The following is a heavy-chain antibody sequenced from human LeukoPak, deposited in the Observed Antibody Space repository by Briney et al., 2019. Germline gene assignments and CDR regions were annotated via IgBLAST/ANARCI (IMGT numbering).Heavy chain of an antibody. D-gene: IGHD3-9*01. Sequence: PGGSLRLSCAASGFTFSSYGMHWVRQAPGKGLEWVAFIRYDGSNKYYADSVKGRFTISRDNSKNTLYLQMNSLRAEDTAVYYCAKDINAPYYDILTGYYFPDYWGQGTLVTVSS. CDR3: AKDINAPYYDILTGYYFPDY. CDR1: GFTFSSYG. J-gene: IGHJ4*02. CDR2: IRYDGSNK. V-gene: IGHV3-30*02.